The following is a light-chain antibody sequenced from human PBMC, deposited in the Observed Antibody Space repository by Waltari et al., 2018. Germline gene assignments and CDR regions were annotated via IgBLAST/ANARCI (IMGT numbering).Light chain of an antibody. CDR2: EVS. CDR3: CSYAGSSKV. J-gene: IGLJ2*01. V-gene: IGLV2-23*02. CDR1: SSDVGSYNL. Sequence: QSALTQPASVSGSPGQSITISCTGTSSDVGSYNLVSWYQQHPGKAPQLTIYEVSKRPSGVSNRFSGSKSGNTASLTISGLQAEDEADYYCCSYAGSSKVFGGGTKLTVL.